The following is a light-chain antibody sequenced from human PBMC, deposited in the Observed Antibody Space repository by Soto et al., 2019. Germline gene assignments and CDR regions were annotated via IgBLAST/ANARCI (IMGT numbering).Light chain of an antibody. CDR2: EVN. J-gene: IGLJ1*01. V-gene: IGLV2-8*01. CDR1: SSDVGGYNF. CDR3: NSYGGSNIYV. Sequence: QSALTQPPSASGSPGQSVTISCTGTSSDVGGYNFVSWYQHHPGKPPKLIIYEVNKRPSGVPNRFSGSKSGNTASLTGSGLQAEDEGDEYCNSYGGSNIYVFGPGTKLNVL.